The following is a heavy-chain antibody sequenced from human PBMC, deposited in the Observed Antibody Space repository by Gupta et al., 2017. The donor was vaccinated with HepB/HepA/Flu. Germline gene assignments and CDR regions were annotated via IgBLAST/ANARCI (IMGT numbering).Heavy chain of an antibody. CDR1: GFTFSSYE. Sequence: EAQLVESGGALVQPGGSLRLSCAASGFTFSSYEMNWVRQAPGKGLEWVSNIGGRGITIHYADSVKGRFTISRDNAKNSLYLQMNSLRVEDTAIYYCARDSRVRGVYFDSWGQGTLVIVSS. V-gene: IGHV3-48*03. CDR2: IGGRGITI. CDR3: ARDSRVRGVYFDS. D-gene: IGHD3-10*01. J-gene: IGHJ4*02.